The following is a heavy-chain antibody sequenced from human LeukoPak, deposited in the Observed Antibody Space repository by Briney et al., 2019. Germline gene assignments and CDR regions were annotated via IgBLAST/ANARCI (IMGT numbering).Heavy chain of an antibody. V-gene: IGHV3-66*02. J-gene: IGHJ4*02. CDR3: ARMGYYYSIPTFFDY. CDR1: GFTVSSNY. Sequence: PGGSLRLSCGASGFTVSSNYMSWVRQAPGKGLEWVSVIYSGGSTYYADSVKGRFTISRDNSKNTLYLQMNSLRAEDTAVYYCARMGYYYSIPTFFDYWGQGTLVTVSS. D-gene: IGHD3-22*01. CDR2: IYSGGST.